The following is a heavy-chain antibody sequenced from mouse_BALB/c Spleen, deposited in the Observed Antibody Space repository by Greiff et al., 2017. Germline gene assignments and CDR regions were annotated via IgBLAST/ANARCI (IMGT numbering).Heavy chain of an antibody. CDR2: IDPANGNT. Sequence: VQLQQSGPELVKPGASVKLSCTASGFNFKDTYMHWVKQRPEQGLEWIGRIDPANGNTKYDPKFQGKATITADTSSNTAYLQLSSLTSEDTAVYYCARNDRYPFAYWGQGTLVTVSA. CDR1: GFNFKDTY. J-gene: IGHJ3*01. D-gene: IGHD2-14*01. V-gene: IGHV14-3*02. CDR3: ARNDRYPFAY.